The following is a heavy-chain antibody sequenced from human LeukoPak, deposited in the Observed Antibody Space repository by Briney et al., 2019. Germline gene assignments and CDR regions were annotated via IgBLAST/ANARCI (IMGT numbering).Heavy chain of an antibody. CDR2: IYYTGST. CDR3: AREDKYCSATSCHYFDS. CDR1: GGSITSYY. V-gene: IGHV4-59*01. D-gene: IGHD2-2*01. J-gene: IGHJ4*02. Sequence: PSETLSLTCSVSGGSITSYYWSWIRQPPGKGLEWIGYIYYTGSTNYNPSLKSRVTISVDTSKNQFSLNLTSVTAADTAMYFCAREDKYCSATSCHYFDSWGQGTLVTVSS.